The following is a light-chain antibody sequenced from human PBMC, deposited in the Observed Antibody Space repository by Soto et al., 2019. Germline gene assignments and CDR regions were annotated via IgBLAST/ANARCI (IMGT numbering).Light chain of an antibody. CDR2: EVS. J-gene: IGLJ1*01. CDR1: SSDIGDYDY. V-gene: IGLV2-14*01. CDR3: NSYATGNTRV. Sequence: SALTQPASVSGSPGQSITISCTGSSSDIGDYDYVSWYQQHPGKAPKVLISEVSNRPSGVSNRFSGSKSGNTASLTISGLRAEDEADYYCNSYATGNTRVFGTGTKVTVL.